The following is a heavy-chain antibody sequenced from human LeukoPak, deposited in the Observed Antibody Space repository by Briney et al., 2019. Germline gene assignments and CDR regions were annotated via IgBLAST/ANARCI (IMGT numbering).Heavy chain of an antibody. D-gene: IGHD3-22*01. CDR3: AREFYYYDSSGRIDY. V-gene: IGHV3-66*02. Sequence: GGSLRLSCAASGFTVSSNYMSWVRQAPGKGLECVSGIYSGGSTYYADSVKGRFTISRDNSKNTLYLQMNSLRAEDTAVYYCAREFYYYDSSGRIDYWGQGTLVTVSS. CDR2: IYSGGST. J-gene: IGHJ4*02. CDR1: GFTVSSNY.